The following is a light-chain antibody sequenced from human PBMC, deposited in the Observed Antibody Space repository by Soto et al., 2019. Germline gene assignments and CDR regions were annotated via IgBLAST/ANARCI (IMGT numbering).Light chain of an antibody. V-gene: IGLV2-8*01. J-gene: IGLJ1*01. CDR2: EVN. CDR1: SSDVGGYNY. CDR3: SSYAGSNNFV. Sequence: QSALAQPPSASGSPGQSVTISCTGTSSDVGGYNYVSWYQQHPGKAPKLMIYEVNKRPSGVPDRFSGPKSGYTASLTVYGLQAEDEADYYCSSYAGSNNFVFGTGTKVTVL.